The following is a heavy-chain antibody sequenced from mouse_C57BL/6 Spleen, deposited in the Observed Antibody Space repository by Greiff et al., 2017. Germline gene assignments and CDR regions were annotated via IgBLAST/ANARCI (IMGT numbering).Heavy chain of an antibody. CDR1: GFNIKDDY. CDR3: FQLGPYDAMDY. Sequence: EVQLQQSGAELVRPGASVKLSCTASGFNIKDDYMHWVKQRPEQGLEWIGWIDPENGDTEYASKFQGKATITADTSSNTAYLQLSSLTSEDTAVYYCFQLGPYDAMDYWGQGTSVTVSS. CDR2: IDPENGDT. J-gene: IGHJ4*01. D-gene: IGHD4-1*02. V-gene: IGHV14-4*01.